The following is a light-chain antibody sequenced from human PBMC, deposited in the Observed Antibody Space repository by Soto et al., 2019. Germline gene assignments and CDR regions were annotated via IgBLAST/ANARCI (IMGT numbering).Light chain of an antibody. Sequence: DIQMTQSPSSLSASVGDRVTITCRASQSISSYLNWYQQKPGKAPKLLIYAASSLQSGVPSRFSGSGSGTDCTLTISSLQPEDFATYYCQQRQTFGQGTKVEIK. CDR3: QQRQT. CDR2: AAS. V-gene: IGKV1-39*01. CDR1: QSISSY. J-gene: IGKJ1*01.